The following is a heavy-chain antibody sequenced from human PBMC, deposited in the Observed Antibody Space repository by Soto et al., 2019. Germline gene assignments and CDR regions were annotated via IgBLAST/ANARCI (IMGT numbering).Heavy chain of an antibody. Sequence: SETLSLTCTVSGGSISTSDYHWGWIRQPPGKGLEWIGSVYYSGSTYYIPSLKSRLTISVDTSKNQFSLKLRSVTAADTALYYCSRLYYYGSGSSSNVYDYWGQGTLGTVST. J-gene: IGHJ4*02. CDR2: VYYSGST. CDR1: GGSISTSDYH. D-gene: IGHD3-10*01. V-gene: IGHV4-39*01. CDR3: SRLYYYGSGSSSNVYDY.